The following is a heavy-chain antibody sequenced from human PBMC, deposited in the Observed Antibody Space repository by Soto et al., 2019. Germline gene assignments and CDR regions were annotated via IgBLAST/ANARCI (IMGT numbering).Heavy chain of an antibody. CDR3: ARDRAGDILAISLAATPYFDS. CDR2: ISYDGSNN. J-gene: IGHJ4*02. V-gene: IGHV3-30-3*01. CDR1: GFTFSSYA. Sequence: SGGSLRLSCAASGFTFSSYAMHWVRQAPGKGLEWVAVISYDGSNNYYADSVKGRFTISRDNSKNTLYLQANSLTTEDTAVYYCARDRAGDILAISLAATPYFDSWGQGTLVTVSS. D-gene: IGHD2-15*01.